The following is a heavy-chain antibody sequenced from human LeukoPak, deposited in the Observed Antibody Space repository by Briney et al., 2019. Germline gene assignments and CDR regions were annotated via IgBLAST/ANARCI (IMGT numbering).Heavy chain of an antibody. CDR1: GYTFTGYY. Sequence: ASVKVSCKASGYTFTGYYMHWVRQAPGQGLEWMRWINPNSGGTNYAQKFQGRVTMTRDTSISTAYMELSRLRSDDTAVYYCARWDYDILTGYYGSDYWGQGTLVTVSS. CDR2: INPNSGGT. V-gene: IGHV1-2*02. D-gene: IGHD3-9*01. J-gene: IGHJ4*02. CDR3: ARWDYDILTGYYGSDY.